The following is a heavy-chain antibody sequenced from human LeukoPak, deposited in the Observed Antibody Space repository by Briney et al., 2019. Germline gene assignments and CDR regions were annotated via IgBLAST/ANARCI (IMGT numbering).Heavy chain of an antibody. CDR1: GYIFSTSY. Sequence: ASVKVSCEAYGYIFSTSYIHWVRQAPGQGLEWMGMIDPSGDGTNYAQKFQGRVTMARDTSTSTVYMELSSLRSEDTAVYFCASGSHHYARDYWGQGTLVTVPS. V-gene: IGHV1-46*01. D-gene: IGHD4-17*01. J-gene: IGHJ4*02. CDR3: ASGSHHYARDY. CDR2: IDPSGDGT.